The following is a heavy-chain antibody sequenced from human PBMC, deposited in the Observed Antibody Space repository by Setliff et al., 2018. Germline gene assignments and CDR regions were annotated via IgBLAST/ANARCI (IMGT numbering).Heavy chain of an antibody. CDR1: GYTFSANA. D-gene: IGHD3-22*01. Sequence: VKVSCKASGYTFSANAIHWVRQAPGQRLEWMGFIYTDNGNTKYSKNFQDRVAITRDTSASTAYMELSSLTSEDTAVYYCARDKGYDSSGYYFYYYYYMDVWGKGTTVTVSS. J-gene: IGHJ6*03. V-gene: IGHV1-3*04. CDR3: ARDKGYDSSGYYFYYYYYMDV. CDR2: IYTDNGNT.